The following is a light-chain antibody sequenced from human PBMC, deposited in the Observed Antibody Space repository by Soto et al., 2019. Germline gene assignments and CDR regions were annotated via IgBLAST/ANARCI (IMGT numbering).Light chain of an antibody. CDR3: SSYAGSNNLL. Sequence: QSVLTQPPSASGSPGQSVTISCTGTISDVGGYNYVSWYQQHPGKAPKLMIYEVSKRPSGVPNRFSGSKSGNTASLTVSGLQAEDEADYYCSSYAGSNNLLFGGGTKLTVL. J-gene: IGLJ2*01. CDR1: ISDVGGYNY. V-gene: IGLV2-8*01. CDR2: EVS.